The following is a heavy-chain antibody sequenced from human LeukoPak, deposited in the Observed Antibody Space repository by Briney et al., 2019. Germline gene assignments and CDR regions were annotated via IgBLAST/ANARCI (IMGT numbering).Heavy chain of an antibody. CDR1: GFTFSHHG. V-gene: IGHV3-30*02. CDR3: ARAIDKGTGYYMDF. Sequence: GGSLRLSCAASGFTFSHHGMHWVRQAPGQGLKWVAFILYDGSNKYYVDSMKGRFTISRDNSENALSLQMNSLRAEDTAMYYCARAIDKGTGYYMDFWGQGTRVTVSS. CDR2: ILYDGSNK. J-gene: IGHJ4*02. D-gene: IGHD3/OR15-3a*01.